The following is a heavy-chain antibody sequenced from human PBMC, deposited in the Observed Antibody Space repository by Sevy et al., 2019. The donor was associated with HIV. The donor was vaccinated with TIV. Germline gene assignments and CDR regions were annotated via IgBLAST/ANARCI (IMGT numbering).Heavy chain of an antibody. CDR2: ISWNSGSI. CDR3: ATVGYYGSGSQGAFDI. Sequence: WSLRLSCAASGFTFDDYAMHWVRQAPGKGLEWVSGISWNSGSIGYADSVKGRFTISRDNAKNSLYLQMNSLRAEDTALYYCATVGYYGSGSQGAFDIWGQGTMVTVSS. CDR1: GFTFDDYA. V-gene: IGHV3-9*01. D-gene: IGHD3-10*01. J-gene: IGHJ3*02.